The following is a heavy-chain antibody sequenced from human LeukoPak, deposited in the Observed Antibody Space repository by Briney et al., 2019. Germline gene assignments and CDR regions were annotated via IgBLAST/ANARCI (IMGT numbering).Heavy chain of an antibody. CDR3: ATSRDGYKFGKWTLIDY. CDR1: GGTFSSYA. CDR2: IIPIFGTA. D-gene: IGHD5-24*01. J-gene: IGHJ4*02. V-gene: IGHV1-69*05. Sequence: GASVKVSCKASGGTFSSYAISWVRQAPGQGLEWMGGIIPIFGTANYAQKFQGRVMITTDESTSTAYMELSSLRSEDTAVYYCATSRDGYKFGKWTLIDYRGQGTLVTVSS.